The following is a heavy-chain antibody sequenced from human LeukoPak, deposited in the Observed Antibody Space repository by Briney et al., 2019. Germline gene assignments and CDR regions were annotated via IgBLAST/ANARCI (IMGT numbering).Heavy chain of an antibody. CDR1: GGSISSSNYY. J-gene: IGHJ3*02. CDR3: AREVVAKGAFDI. Sequence: SETLSLTCTVSGGSISSSNYYWGWIRQPPGKGLEWIGSIYYSGSTYYNPSLKSRVTISVDTSKNQFSLKLSSVTAADTAVYYCAREVVAKGAFDIWGQGTMVTVSS. V-gene: IGHV4-39*01. D-gene: IGHD2-15*01. CDR2: IYYSGST.